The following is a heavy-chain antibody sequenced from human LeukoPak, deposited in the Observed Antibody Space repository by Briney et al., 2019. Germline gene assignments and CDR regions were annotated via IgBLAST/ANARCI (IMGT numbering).Heavy chain of an antibody. D-gene: IGHD6-13*01. CDR3: AREGSSSWYEKWFDP. V-gene: IGHV3-53*01. CDR2: IYSGGST. CDR1: GFTVSSNY. Sequence: PGGSLRLSCAASGFTVSSNYMSWVRQAPGKGLEWVSVIYSGGSTYYADSVKGRFTISRDNSKNTLYLQMNSLRAEDTAVYYCAREGSSSWYEKWFDPWGQGTLVTVSS. J-gene: IGHJ5*02.